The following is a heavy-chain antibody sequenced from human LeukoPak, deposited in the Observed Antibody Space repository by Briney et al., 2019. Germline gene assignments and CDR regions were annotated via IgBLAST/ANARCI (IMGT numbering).Heavy chain of an antibody. CDR1: GFTFRDYW. V-gene: IGHV3-7*01. Sequence: GGSLRLSCAASGFTFRDYWMDWLRQAPGMGLEWVASIKPDGSQRDYVDSVKGRFTISRDNAQNSLYLQMNSLRVEDTAVYYCARDDASSSFTYWGQGALVTVSS. CDR2: IKPDGSQR. CDR3: ARDDASSSFTY. D-gene: IGHD3-16*01. J-gene: IGHJ4*02.